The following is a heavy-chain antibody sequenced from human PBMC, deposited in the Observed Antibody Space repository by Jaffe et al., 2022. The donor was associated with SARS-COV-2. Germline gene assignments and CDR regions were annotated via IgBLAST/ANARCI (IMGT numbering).Heavy chain of an antibody. D-gene: IGHD3-22*01. V-gene: IGHV3-33*01. CDR3: ARESKNYYDSSAYYHYLDF. J-gene: IGHJ4*02. Sequence: QVQLVESGGGVVQPGRSLRLSCAASGFTFSSYAMHWVRQAPGKGLEWVAIIYYDGSNKYYADSVKGRFTISRDNSNTLYLQMNNLRAEDTAVYYCARESKNYYDSSAYYHYLDFWGQGTLVTVSS. CDR2: IYYDGSNK. CDR1: GFTFSSYA.